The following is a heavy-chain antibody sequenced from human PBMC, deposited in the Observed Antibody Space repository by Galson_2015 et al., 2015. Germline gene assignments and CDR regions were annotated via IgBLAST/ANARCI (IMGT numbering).Heavy chain of an antibody. V-gene: IGHV3-43D*03. Sequence: SLRLSCAASGFTFDDYAMHWVRQAPGKGLEWVSLISWDGGSTYYADSVKGRFTISRDNSKNSLYLQMNCLKAEDTALYYCAKDQVVAAINYYYYMDVWGKGTTVTVSS. CDR1: GFTFDDYA. CDR3: AKDQVVAAINYYYYMDV. D-gene: IGHD2-15*01. J-gene: IGHJ6*03. CDR2: ISWDGGST.